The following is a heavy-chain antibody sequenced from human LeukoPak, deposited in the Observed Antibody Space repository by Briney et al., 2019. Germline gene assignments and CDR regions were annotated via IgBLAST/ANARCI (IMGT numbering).Heavy chain of an antibody. V-gene: IGHV3-53*01. J-gene: IGHJ3*02. Sequence: GGSLRLSCAASGFTVSSNYISWVRQAPGKGLEWVSVIYSGGSTYYADSVKGRFTISRDNSKNTLYLQMNSLRAEDTAVYYCARASWPDAFDIWGQGTMVTVSS. CDR2: IYSGGST. CDR3: ARASWPDAFDI. CDR1: GFTVSSNY.